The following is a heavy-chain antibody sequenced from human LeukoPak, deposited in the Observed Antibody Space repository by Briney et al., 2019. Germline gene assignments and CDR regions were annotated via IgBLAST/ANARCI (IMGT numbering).Heavy chain of an antibody. CDR1: GFTFSSYW. CDR2: IKQDGSEK. V-gene: IGHV3-7*01. Sequence: PGGSLRLSCAASGFTFSSYWMSWVRQAPGKGLEWVANIKQDGSEKYYVDSVKGRFTISRDNAKNSLYLQMNSLRAEDTAVYYCARSEGVYGSSGYSPLDYWGQGTLVTVSS. CDR3: ARSEGVYGSSGYSPLDY. D-gene: IGHD3-22*01. J-gene: IGHJ4*02.